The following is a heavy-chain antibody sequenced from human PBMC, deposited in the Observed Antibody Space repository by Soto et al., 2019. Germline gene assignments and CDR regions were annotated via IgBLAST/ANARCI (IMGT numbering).Heavy chain of an antibody. CDR1: GGSVSSNSYS. D-gene: IGHD3-16*01. CDR2: IYYSGSS. J-gene: IGHJ4*02. V-gene: IGHV4-39*01. Sequence: SETLSLTCTVSGGSVSSNSYSWGWIRQSPGKGLEWIASIYYSGSSYYNPSLKSRITISVDTSKNQFSLNLTSVTAADTAVYYCAKHGLTAYMAYYFDLWGRGTLVTVSS. CDR3: AKHGLTAYMAYYFDL.